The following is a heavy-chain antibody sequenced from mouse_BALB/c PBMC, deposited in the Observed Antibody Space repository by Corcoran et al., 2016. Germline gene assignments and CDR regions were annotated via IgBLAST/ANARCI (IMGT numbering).Heavy chain of an antibody. Sequence: DVQLQESGPGIVKPSQSLSLTCSVTGYSITSVYYWDWIRQFPGNKLEWMGYISYDGSNNYNPSLKNRISITRDTSKNQFFLKLNSVTTEDTATYYCATLLRPFDYWGQGTTLTVSS. J-gene: IGHJ2*01. V-gene: IGHV3-6*02. CDR2: ISYDGSN. CDR3: ATLLRPFDY. D-gene: IGHD1-2*01. CDR1: GYSITSVYY.